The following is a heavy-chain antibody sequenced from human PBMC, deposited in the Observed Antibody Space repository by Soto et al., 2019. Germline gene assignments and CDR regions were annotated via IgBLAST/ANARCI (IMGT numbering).Heavy chain of an antibody. CDR2: VSASGGST. J-gene: IGHJ6*02. CDR1: GFSFNTYA. CDR3: AKTMGDCSGGSCYGAYSMDV. Sequence: GGSLRLSCAASGFSFNTYAMSWVRQARGKGPEWVSTVSASGGSTYSADSVKGRFTISRDNSKSTVHLQMNSLRAEDTAVYYCAKTMGDCSGGSCYGAYSMDVWGQGITVTVSS. V-gene: IGHV3-23*01. D-gene: IGHD2-15*01.